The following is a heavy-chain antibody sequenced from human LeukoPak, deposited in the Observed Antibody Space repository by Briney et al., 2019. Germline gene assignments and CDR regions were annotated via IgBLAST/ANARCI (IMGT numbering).Heavy chain of an antibody. CDR3: ARVDKAMVTTLGYFDY. J-gene: IGHJ4*02. CDR1: GYSFTSYW. CDR2: IYPGDSDT. Sequence: GESLKISCKGSGYSFTSYWIGWVRQMPGKGLEWMGIIYPGDSDTRYSPSFQGQVTISADKSISTAYLQWSSLKASDTAMYYCARVDKAMVTTLGYFDYWGQGTLVTVSS. V-gene: IGHV5-51*01. D-gene: IGHD5-18*01.